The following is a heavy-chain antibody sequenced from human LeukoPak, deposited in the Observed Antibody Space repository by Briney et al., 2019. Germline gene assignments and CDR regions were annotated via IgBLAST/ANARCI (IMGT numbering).Heavy chain of an antibody. CDR1: GGSISSGGYS. CDR3: AGGTGYGIYYFDY. J-gene: IGHJ4*02. CDR2: IYHSGST. D-gene: IGHD3/OR15-3a*01. V-gene: IGHV4-30-2*01. Sequence: SQTLSLTCAVSGGSISSGGYSWSWIRQPPGKGLEWIGYIYHSGSTYYNPSLKSRVTISVDKSKNQFSLKLSSVTAADTAVYYCAGGTGYGIYYFDYWGQGTLVTVSS.